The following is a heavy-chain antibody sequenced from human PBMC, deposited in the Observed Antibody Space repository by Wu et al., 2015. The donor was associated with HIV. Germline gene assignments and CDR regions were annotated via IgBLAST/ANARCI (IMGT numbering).Heavy chain of an antibody. Sequence: QVQLVQSGAEVKKPGASVKVSCKASGYTFTSYDINWVRQATGQGLEWMGWMNPNSGNTGYAQKFQGRVTITRNTSISTAYMELSSLRSEDTAVYYCARGCCSGGSCYSSSCWFDPGPGNPGPPSPQ. D-gene: IGHD2-15*01. V-gene: IGHV1-8*03. J-gene: IGHJ5*02. CDR3: ARGCCSGGSCYSSSCWFDP. CDR2: MNPNSGNT. CDR1: GYTFTSYD.